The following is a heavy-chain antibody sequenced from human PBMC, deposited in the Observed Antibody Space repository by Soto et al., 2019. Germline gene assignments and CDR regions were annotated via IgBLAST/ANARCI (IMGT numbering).Heavy chain of an antibody. CDR3: ARGGYFDSSNYLAY. CDR2: INPGNGNT. Sequence: ASVKVSCKASGYTFTSYGINWVRQTPGRGLEWMGWINPGNGNTKYSQQFQGRVIIDRDTSASTAYMELSSLRPEDTAVYYCARGGYFDSSNYLAYWGLGTLVTVSS. V-gene: IGHV1-3*01. J-gene: IGHJ4*02. CDR1: GYTFTSYG. D-gene: IGHD3-22*01.